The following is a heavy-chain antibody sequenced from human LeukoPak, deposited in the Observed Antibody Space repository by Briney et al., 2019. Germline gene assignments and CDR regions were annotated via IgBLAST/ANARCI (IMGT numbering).Heavy chain of an antibody. CDR2: ISSNGGST. J-gene: IGHJ6*02. Sequence: PGGSLRLSCAASGFTFSSYAMHWVRQAPGKGLEYVSAISSNGGSTYYANSVKGRFTISRDNSKNTLYLQMGSLRAEDMAVYYCARELVIERITMVRGVTTVYYGMDVWGQGTTVTVSS. CDR3: ARELVIERITMVRGVTTVYYGMDV. V-gene: IGHV3-64*01. D-gene: IGHD3-10*01. CDR1: GFTFSSYA.